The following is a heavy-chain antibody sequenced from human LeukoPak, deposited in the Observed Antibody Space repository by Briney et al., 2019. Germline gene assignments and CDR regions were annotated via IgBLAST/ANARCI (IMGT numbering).Heavy chain of an antibody. CDR3: ARRDCDSIKCRGSNWFDP. Sequence: GGSLRLSCAASGFTFSDYSMNWVRQAPGKGLEWVSYISKNGNTIYYADSVKGRFTISRDNAKKSLYLQMNNLRAEDTAVYYCARRDCDSIKCRGSNWFDPWGQGTLVSVSS. J-gene: IGHJ5*02. V-gene: IGHV3-48*01. CDR1: GFTFSDYS. CDR2: ISKNGNTI. D-gene: IGHD3-22*01.